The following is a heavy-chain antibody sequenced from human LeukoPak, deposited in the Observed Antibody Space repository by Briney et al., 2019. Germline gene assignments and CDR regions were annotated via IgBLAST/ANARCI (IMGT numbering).Heavy chain of an antibody. D-gene: IGHD3-3*01. CDR2: INWNGGRT. CDR1: GFTFNDYG. Sequence: GGSLRLSCAASGFTFNDYGMSWVRQAPGKGLEWVSGINWNGGRTGYADSMKGRLIISRDNAKNTLYLQMNSLRAEDTAVYYCARVYDFWSGYSDWGQGTLVTVSS. CDR3: ARVYDFWSGYSD. V-gene: IGHV3-20*04. J-gene: IGHJ4*02.